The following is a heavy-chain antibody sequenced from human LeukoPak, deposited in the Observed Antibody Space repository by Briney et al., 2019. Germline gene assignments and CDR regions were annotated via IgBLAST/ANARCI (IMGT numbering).Heavy chain of an antibody. V-gene: IGHV3-48*04. Sequence: PGGSLRLSCAGSGFSFSSYGMHWVRQAPGKGLEWVSYISSSGSTIYYADSVKGRFTISRDNAKNSLHLQMNSLRAEDTAVYYCAKVWELLIFFGGENYFDYWGQGTLVTVSS. CDR2: ISSSGSTI. J-gene: IGHJ4*02. CDR1: GFSFSSYG. D-gene: IGHD1-26*01. CDR3: AKVWELLIFFGGENYFDY.